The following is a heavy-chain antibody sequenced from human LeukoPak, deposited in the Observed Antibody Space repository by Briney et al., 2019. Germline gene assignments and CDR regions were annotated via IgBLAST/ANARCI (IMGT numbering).Heavy chain of an antibody. CDR3: ARDRIGTPDY. Sequence: GGSLRLSCAASGFTFGSYSMNWVRQAPGKGLEWVSSISSSSYIYYADSVKGRFTISRDNAKNSLYLQMNSLRAEDTAVYYCARDRIGTPDYWGQGTLVTVSS. D-gene: IGHD2-15*01. V-gene: IGHV3-21*01. CDR2: ISSSSYI. CDR1: GFTFGSYS. J-gene: IGHJ4*02.